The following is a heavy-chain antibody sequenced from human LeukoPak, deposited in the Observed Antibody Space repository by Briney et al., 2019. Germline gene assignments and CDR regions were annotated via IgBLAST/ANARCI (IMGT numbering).Heavy chain of an antibody. D-gene: IGHD6-19*01. J-gene: IGHJ6*03. V-gene: IGHV4-59*01. CDR2: IYYSGST. CDR3: ARYSSGWSGPYYYYYYMDV. CDR1: GGSISSYY. Sequence: SETLSLTCTVSGGSISSYYWSWIRQPPGKGLEGIGYIYYSGSTNYKPSLKSRVAISVDTSKNQFSLKLSSVTAADTAVYYCARYSSGWSGPYYYYYYMDVWGKGTTVTISS.